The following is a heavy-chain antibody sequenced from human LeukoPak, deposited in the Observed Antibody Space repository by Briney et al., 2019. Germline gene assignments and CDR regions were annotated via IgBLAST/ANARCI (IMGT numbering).Heavy chain of an antibody. CDR3: ARGARYDYVWGSYPPGLYFDY. V-gene: IGHV3-53*01. CDR2: IYSGGST. Sequence: GGSLRLSCAASGFTVSSNYMSWVRQAPGKGLEWVSIIYSGGSTFYGDSVKGRFTISRDNSKNTLYLQMNSLRAEDTAVYYCARGARYDYVWGSYPPGLYFDYWGQGTLVTVSS. D-gene: IGHD3-16*02. J-gene: IGHJ4*02. CDR1: GFTVSSNY.